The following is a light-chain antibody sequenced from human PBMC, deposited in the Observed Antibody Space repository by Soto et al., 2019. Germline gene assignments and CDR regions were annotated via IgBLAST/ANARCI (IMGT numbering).Light chain of an antibody. Sequence: EIVMTQSPGTLSVSPGERATLSCRASQTVSRHLAWYQQKPGQAPRLLIFGASTRATGIPDRFSGSGSGTDFTLTISSLQSEDFAVYYCQQYNTWLWTFGQGTKVDI. CDR1: QTVSRH. J-gene: IGKJ1*01. V-gene: IGKV3-15*01. CDR2: GAS. CDR3: QQYNTWLWT.